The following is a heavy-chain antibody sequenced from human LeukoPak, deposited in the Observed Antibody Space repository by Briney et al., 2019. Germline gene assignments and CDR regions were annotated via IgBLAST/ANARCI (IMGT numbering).Heavy chain of an antibody. J-gene: IGHJ4*02. D-gene: IGHD2-8*02. CDR3: ATYRQVLLPFES. CDR1: GFTFSSYG. Sequence: GGSLRLSCAASGFTFSSYGMHWVRQAPGKGLEWVAVISYDGSNKYYADSVKGRFTISRDNSKSTLSLQMNSLRAEDTAIYYCATYRQVLLPFESWGQGTLVTVSS. CDR2: ISYDGSNK. V-gene: IGHV3-30*03.